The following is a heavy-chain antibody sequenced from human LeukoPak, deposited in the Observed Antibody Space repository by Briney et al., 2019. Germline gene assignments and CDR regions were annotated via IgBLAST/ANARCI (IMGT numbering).Heavy chain of an antibody. J-gene: IGHJ3*02. D-gene: IGHD4-17*01. CDR3: TREYGFMTTVFHAFDI. V-gene: IGHV4-4*07. CDR1: GDSISSFY. Sequence: PSETLSLTCTVSGDSISSFYWSWIRQPAGKGLEWIGRIYTSGSTNYNPSLKSRVTMLVDTSKNQFSLKLSSVTAADTAIYYCTREYGFMTTVFHAFDIWGQGTMVTVSS. CDR2: IYTSGST.